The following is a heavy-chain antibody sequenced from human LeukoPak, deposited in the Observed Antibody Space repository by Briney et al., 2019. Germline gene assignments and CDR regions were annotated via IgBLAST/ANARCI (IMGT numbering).Heavy chain of an antibody. CDR2: ISYDGSNR. Sequence: GGSLRLSCAASGFTFSTSWMHWVRQAPGKGLEWVAVISYDGSNRYYADSVKGRFTISRDNSKNTLYLQMNSLRAEDTAVYYCAKGVWVVRGVIGDAFDIWGQGTMVTVSS. CDR3: AKGVWVVRGVIGDAFDI. J-gene: IGHJ3*02. CDR1: GFTFSTSW. V-gene: IGHV3-30*18. D-gene: IGHD3-10*01.